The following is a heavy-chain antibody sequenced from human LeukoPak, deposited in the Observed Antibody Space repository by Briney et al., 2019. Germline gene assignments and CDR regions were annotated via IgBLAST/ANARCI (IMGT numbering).Heavy chain of an antibody. Sequence: GGSLRLSCAASGFTFSNAWMSWVRQAPGKGLEWVGRIKSKTDGGTTDYAAPVKGRFIISRDDSKNTLYLQMNSLKTEDTAVYYCTTRITMIVVVIADIDYWGQGTLVTVSS. D-gene: IGHD3-22*01. CDR1: GFTFSNAW. CDR3: TTRITMIVVVIADIDY. CDR2: IKSKTDGGTT. J-gene: IGHJ4*02. V-gene: IGHV3-15*01.